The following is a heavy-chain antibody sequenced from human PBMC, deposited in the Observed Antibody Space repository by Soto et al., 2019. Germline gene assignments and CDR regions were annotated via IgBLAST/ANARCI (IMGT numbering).Heavy chain of an antibody. CDR2: TYYRSKWYN. V-gene: IGHV6-1*01. D-gene: IGHD2-15*01. CDR1: GDSVSSNSAA. CDR3: ARGYCSGGSCFYYYGMDV. J-gene: IGHJ6*02. Sequence: SQTLSLPCAMSGDSVSSNSAAWNWIRQSPSRGLEWLGRTYYRSKWYNDYAVSVKSRITINPDTSKNQFSLQLSSVTPEDTAVYYCARGYCSGGSCFYYYGMDVWGQGTTVTVSS.